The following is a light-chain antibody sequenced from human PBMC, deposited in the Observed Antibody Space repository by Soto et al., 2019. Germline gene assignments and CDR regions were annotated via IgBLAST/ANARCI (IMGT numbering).Light chain of an antibody. CDR1: SSNIGNNY. CDR3: ATWDDSLAGGV. Sequence: QSVLTQPPSLSATHGQRVTISCSGSSSNIGNNYVCWYKQVPGTAPKVIMFSNNQRPSGVPDRFSGAKTGTSASLAINGLQSEDEADYYCATWDDSLAGGVFGGGTQLTVL. V-gene: IGLV1-47*02. J-gene: IGLJ3*02. CDR2: SNN.